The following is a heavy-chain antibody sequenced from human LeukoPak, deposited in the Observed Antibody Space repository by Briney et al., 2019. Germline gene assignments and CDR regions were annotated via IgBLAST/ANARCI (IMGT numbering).Heavy chain of an antibody. CDR2: INPNSGGT. Sequence: ASVKVSCKASGYTFPGYYMHWVRQAPGQGLEWMGWINPNSGGTNYAQKFRGRVTMTRDTSISTAYMELSRLRSDDTAVYYCAREHSSPSGKVFDYWGQGTLVTVSS. V-gene: IGHV1-2*02. D-gene: IGHD6-6*01. CDR1: GYTFPGYY. CDR3: AREHSSPSGKVFDY. J-gene: IGHJ4*02.